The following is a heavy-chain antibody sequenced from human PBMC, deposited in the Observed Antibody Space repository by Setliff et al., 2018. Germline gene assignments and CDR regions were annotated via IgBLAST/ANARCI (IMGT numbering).Heavy chain of an antibody. CDR3: ARDFYRSGSYSFDY. CDR2: IKHDGSEK. CDR1: GFTFSGYW. D-gene: IGHD3-10*01. V-gene: IGHV3-7*01. J-gene: IGHJ4*02. Sequence: PGGSLRLSCAASGFTFSGYWMSWVRQTPGKGLECVANIKHDGSEKYYVDSVKGRFTISRDNAKNSLYLQMNSLRAEDTAVYYCARDFYRSGSYSFDYWGQGTLVTVSS.